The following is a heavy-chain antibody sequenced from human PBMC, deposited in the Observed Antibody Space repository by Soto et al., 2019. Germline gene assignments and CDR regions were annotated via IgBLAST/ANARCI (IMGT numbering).Heavy chain of an antibody. D-gene: IGHD3-10*01. V-gene: IGHV1-69*19. J-gene: IGHJ4*02. CDR2: ISPMFGAA. CDR1: GGTFNTYA. Sequence: QVQLVQSGAEVKKPGSSVKVSCQSSGGTFNTYAMNWVRQAPGQGPEWMGDISPMFGAANYAPKFQGRVTITADESTGTSYMQLSSLTSEDTALYFCAREVQVHTPAFVYGGQGTLVTVSS. CDR3: AREVQVHTPAFVY.